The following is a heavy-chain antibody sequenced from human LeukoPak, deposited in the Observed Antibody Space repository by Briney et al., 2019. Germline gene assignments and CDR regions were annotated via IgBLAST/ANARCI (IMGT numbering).Heavy chain of an antibody. CDR2: IYSGGST. Sequence: PGGSLRLSWAASGFTVSSNYMSWVRQAPGKGLEWVSVIYSGGSTYYADSVKGRFTISRDNSKNTLYLQMNSLRAEDTAVYYCARDPRIAVAGTPYYYYGMDVWGQGTTVTVSS. CDR3: ARDPRIAVAGTPYYYYGMDV. CDR1: GFTVSSNY. J-gene: IGHJ6*02. D-gene: IGHD6-19*01. V-gene: IGHV3-66*01.